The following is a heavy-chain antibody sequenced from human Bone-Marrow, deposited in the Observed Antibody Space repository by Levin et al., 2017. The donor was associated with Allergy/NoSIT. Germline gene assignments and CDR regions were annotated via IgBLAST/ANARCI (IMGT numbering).Heavy chain of an antibody. Sequence: SETLSLTCSVSGGSIASGGFYWSWVRQRQGKGLEWIGYIDSSGSAYSSLSLKSRITLSVDSSKNLFSLDLTSVTAADTAFYYCARVTSNSNSDYCDYWGQGVLVTVSS. D-gene: IGHD2-2*01. J-gene: IGHJ4*02. V-gene: IGHV4-31*03. CDR2: IDSSGSA. CDR1: GGSIASGGFY. CDR3: ARVTSNSNSDYCDY.